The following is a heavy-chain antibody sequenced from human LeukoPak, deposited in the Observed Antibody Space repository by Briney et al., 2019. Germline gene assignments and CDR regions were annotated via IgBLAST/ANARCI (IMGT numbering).Heavy chain of an antibody. CDR2: ISNDGGGT. CDR1: GFIFTNYG. J-gene: IGHJ5*02. CDR3: AKGSSGYFADL. Sequence: GGSLRLSRAASGFIFTNYGLIWVRQAPGKGLEWVSAISNDGGGTQYADFVEGRFTISRDNSKNTLFLQMSSLRAEDTALYYCAKGSSGYFADLWGQGTLVTVSS. D-gene: IGHD3-22*01. V-gene: IGHV3-23*01.